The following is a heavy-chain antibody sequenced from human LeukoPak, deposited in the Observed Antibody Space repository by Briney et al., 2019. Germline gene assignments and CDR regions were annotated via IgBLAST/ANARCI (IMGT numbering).Heavy chain of an antibody. Sequence: GGSLRLSCAASGFTFSSYGMHWVRQAPGKGLEWVAFIRYDGSNKYYADSVKGRFTISRDNSKNTLYLQMNSLRAEDTAVYYCAKGGSSGYGSRYYFDYWGQGTLVTVSS. CDR3: AKGGSSGYGSRYYFDY. V-gene: IGHV3-30*02. CDR1: GFTFSSYG. J-gene: IGHJ4*02. CDR2: IRYDGSNK. D-gene: IGHD3-22*01.